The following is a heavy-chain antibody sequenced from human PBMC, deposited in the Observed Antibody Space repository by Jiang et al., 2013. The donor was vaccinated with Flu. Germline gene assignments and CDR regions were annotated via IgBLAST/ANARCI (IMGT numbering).Heavy chain of an antibody. CDR2: IYPGDSDT. Sequence: GAEVKKPGESLKISCKGSGYSFTSYWIGWVRQMPGKGLEWMGIIYPGDSDTRYSPSFQGQVTISADKSISTAYLQWSSLKASDTAMYYCASSPRTYSGSYYLTETQFDYWGQGTLVTVSS. J-gene: IGHJ4*02. V-gene: IGHV5-51*01. CDR1: GYSFTSYW. D-gene: IGHD1-26*01. CDR3: ASSPRTYSGSYYLTETQFDY.